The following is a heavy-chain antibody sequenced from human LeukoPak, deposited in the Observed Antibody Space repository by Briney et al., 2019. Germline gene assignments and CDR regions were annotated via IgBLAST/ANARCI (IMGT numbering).Heavy chain of an antibody. J-gene: IGHJ6*03. CDR3: ALPHYYDSEGASDMDV. D-gene: IGHD3-10*01. V-gene: IGHV3-30*04. Sequence: GGSLRLSCAASGFTFSNYAMHWVRQAPGKGLEWVAVISYDGNNKYYADSVKGRFTISRDNAKNSLYLQMNSLRAEDTAVYYCALPHYYDSEGASDMDVWGKGTTVTISS. CDR2: ISYDGNNK. CDR1: GFTFSNYA.